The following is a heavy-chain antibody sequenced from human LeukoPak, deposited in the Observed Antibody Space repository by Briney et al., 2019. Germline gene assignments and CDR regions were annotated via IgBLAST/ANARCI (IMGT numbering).Heavy chain of an antibody. CDR1: GFTFSSYS. Sequence: PGGSLRLSCAASGFTFSSYSMNWVRQAPGKGLEWVSSISSNSSYIYYADSVKGRFTISRDNANNSLYLQMNSLRAEDTAVYYCATPAAFDGMDVWGQGTTVTVSS. J-gene: IGHJ6*02. V-gene: IGHV3-21*01. CDR2: ISSNSSYI. CDR3: ATPAAFDGMDV.